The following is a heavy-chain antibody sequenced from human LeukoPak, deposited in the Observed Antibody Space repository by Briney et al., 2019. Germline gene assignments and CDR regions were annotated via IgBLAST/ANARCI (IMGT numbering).Heavy chain of an antibody. V-gene: IGHV3-23*01. Sequence: GGSLRLSCVASGFTFSTYAMSWVRQAPGKGLEWVSIITVDGAIAHYADSVRGRFTISRDNSKNTLYLQMDSLRAEDTALYYCAKGWAFDIWGQGTMVTVSS. CDR2: ITVDGAIA. D-gene: IGHD1-26*01. J-gene: IGHJ3*02. CDR1: GFTFSTYA. CDR3: AKGWAFDI.